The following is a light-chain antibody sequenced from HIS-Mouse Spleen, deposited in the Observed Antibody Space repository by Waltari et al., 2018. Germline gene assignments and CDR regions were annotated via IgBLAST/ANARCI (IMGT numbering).Light chain of an antibody. CDR3: VLYMGSGISWV. CDR1: SGSVSTSYY. V-gene: IGLV8-61*01. CDR2: SKN. Sequence: QTVVTQEPSFSVSPGGTVTLTCGLSSGSVSTSYYPSWYQQTPGQPPRTLIYSKNTRSSGVPCRFSGSILGNKAALTITGAQADDESDYYCVLYMGSGISWVFGGGTKLTVL. J-gene: IGLJ3*02.